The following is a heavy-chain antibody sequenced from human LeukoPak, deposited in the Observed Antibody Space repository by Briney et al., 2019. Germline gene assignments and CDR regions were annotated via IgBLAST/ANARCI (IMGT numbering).Heavy chain of an antibody. V-gene: IGHV4-4*07. CDR1: GYSISSGYY. J-gene: IGHJ5*02. CDR2: IYTSGST. CDR3: ARVSDNWNDPNWFDP. Sequence: PSETLSLTCTVSGYSISSGYYWGWIRQPAGKGLEWIGRIYTSGSTNYNPSLKSRVTKSVDTSKNQFSLKLSSVTAADTAVYYCARVSDNWNDPNWFDPWGQGTLVTVSS. D-gene: IGHD1-1*01.